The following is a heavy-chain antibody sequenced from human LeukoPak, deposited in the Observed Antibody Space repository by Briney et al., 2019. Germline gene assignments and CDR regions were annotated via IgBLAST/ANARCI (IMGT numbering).Heavy chain of an antibody. Sequence: GGSLRLFCAASGFTFNIYAMSWVRQAPGKGLEWISVISGGDIRTYYAESVRGRYTISRDNSKNKLYLQMNSLRAEDTAVHYCAKDSPRRDGNRGDSDYWGQGTLVTVSS. D-gene: IGHD5-24*01. CDR3: AKDSPRRDGNRGDSDY. CDR1: GFTFNIYA. J-gene: IGHJ4*02. CDR2: ISGGDIRT. V-gene: IGHV3-23*01.